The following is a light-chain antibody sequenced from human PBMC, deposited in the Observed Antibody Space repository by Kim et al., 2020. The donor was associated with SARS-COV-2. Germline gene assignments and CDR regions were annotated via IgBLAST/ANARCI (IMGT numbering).Light chain of an antibody. CDR2: EAS. Sequence: DIQLTQSPSTLSASVGDRDTITCRASQRVSSWLAWYQQKPGKAPKLLIYEASSLESGVPSRFSGRGSGTEFTLTISSLQPDDFATYYCHQYNSYAPDTFGQGTKLEI. CDR1: QRVSSW. CDR3: HQYNSYAPDT. J-gene: IGKJ2*01. V-gene: IGKV1-5*01.